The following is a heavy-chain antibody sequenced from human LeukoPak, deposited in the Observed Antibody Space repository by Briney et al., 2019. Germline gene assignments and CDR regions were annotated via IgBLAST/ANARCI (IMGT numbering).Heavy chain of an antibody. D-gene: IGHD3-10*01. CDR1: GGSISSSSYY. CDR2: IYYSGST. CDR3: AHWVVRGFGSGV. V-gene: IGHV4-39*06. Sequence: SETLPLTCTVSGGSISSSSYYWGWIRQPPGKGLEWIGSIYYSGSTYYNPSLKSRVTISVDTSKNQFPLRLSSVTAADTAVHYCAHWVVRGFGSGVWGQGTLVTVSS. J-gene: IGHJ4*02.